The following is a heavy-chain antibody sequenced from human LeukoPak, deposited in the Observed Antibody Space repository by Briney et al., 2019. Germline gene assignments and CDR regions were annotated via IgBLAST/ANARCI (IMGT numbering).Heavy chain of an antibody. CDR2: ISSYNGNT. Sequence: ASVKVSCKASGYTFTSYGISWVRQAPGQGLEWMGWISSYNGNTNYAQKLQGRATMTTDTSTSTAYMELRSLRSGDTAVYYCARGSFPSDDILTGPFDNWGQGTLVTVSS. J-gene: IGHJ4*02. D-gene: IGHD3-9*01. V-gene: IGHV1-18*01. CDR3: ARGSFPSDDILTGPFDN. CDR1: GYTFTSYG.